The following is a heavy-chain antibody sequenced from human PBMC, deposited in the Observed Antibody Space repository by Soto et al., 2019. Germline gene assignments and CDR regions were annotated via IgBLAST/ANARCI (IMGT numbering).Heavy chain of an antibody. Sequence: QVHLVQSGAEVKRPGASVKVSCKASGYTFTSNYIHWVRQAPGQGLEWMGIINPSGGRTSYTQKFHGRGTITRDTSTSTVYLELSSLRSEDTAMYYCARAGNTAVGGGFDYWGQGALVTVSS. D-gene: IGHD5-18*01. CDR2: INPSGGRT. CDR1: GYTFTSNY. J-gene: IGHJ4*02. CDR3: ARAGNTAVGGGFDY. V-gene: IGHV1-46*03.